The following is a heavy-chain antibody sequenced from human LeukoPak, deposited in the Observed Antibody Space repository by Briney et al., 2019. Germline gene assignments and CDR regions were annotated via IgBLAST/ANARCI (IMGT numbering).Heavy chain of an antibody. CDR3: ARGGTLEYFQH. CDR2: ISSSGSTI. Sequence: TGGSLRLSCAASGFTFSSYEMNWVRQAPGKGLEWVSYISSSGSTIYYADSVKGRFTISRDNAKNSLYLQVNSLRAEDTAVYYCARGGTLEYFQHWGQGTLVTVSS. CDR1: GFTFSSYE. J-gene: IGHJ1*01. V-gene: IGHV3-48*03.